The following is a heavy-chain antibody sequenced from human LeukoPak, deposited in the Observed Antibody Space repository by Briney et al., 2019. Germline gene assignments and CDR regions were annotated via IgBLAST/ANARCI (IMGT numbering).Heavy chain of an antibody. J-gene: IGHJ5*02. D-gene: IGHD3-9*01. Sequence: ETLSLTCAVYGGSFSGYYWSWIRQPPGKGLEWIGEINHSGSTNYNPSLKSRVTISVDTSKNQFSLKLSSVTAADTAVYYCARRVTIVLRYFDWLPAGNWFDPWGQGTLVTVSS. CDR3: ARRVTIVLRYFDWLPAGNWFDP. V-gene: IGHV4-34*01. CDR2: INHSGST. CDR1: GGSFSGYY.